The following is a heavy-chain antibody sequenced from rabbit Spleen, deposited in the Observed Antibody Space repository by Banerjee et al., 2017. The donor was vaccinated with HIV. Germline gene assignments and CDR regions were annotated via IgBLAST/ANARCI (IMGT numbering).Heavy chain of an antibody. V-gene: IGHV1S7*01. CDR1: GFTLSSYY. CDR3: ARDGAGGSYFAL. J-gene: IGHJ4*01. Sequence: QLKESGGGLVQPGGSPKLSCKASGFTLSSYYMNWVRQAPGKGLEWIGYIDPVFGITYYANWVNGRFSISRENAQNTVLLQMTSLTAADTATYFCARDGAGGSYFALWGQGTLVTVS. CDR2: IDPVFGIT. D-gene: IGHD8-1*01.